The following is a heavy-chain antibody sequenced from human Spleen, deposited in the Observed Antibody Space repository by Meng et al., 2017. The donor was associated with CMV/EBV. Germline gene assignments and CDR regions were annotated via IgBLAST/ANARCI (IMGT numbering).Heavy chain of an antibody. CDR2: VTPRSDYI. Sequence: GESLKISCAASGFTFSSFNMRWIRQAPGKGLEWVSSVTPRSDYIYYADSVKGRFTISRDNAKNSLYLQMNSLRAEDTAVYYCARDGMAVEERFLEWLPYYYYGMDVWGQGTTVTVSS. V-gene: IGHV3-21*01. CDR1: GFTFSSFN. CDR3: ARDGMAVEERFLEWLPYYYYGMDV. J-gene: IGHJ6*02. D-gene: IGHD3-3*01.